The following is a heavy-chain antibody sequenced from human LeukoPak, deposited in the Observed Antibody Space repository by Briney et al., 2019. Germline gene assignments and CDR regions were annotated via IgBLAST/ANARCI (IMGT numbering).Heavy chain of an antibody. D-gene: IGHD6-13*01. CDR2: IYTSGST. CDR3: ARDVELVGSSWYYYYMDV. J-gene: IGHJ6*03. Sequence: SETLSLTCTVSGGSISGYYWSWIRQLAGKGLEWIGRIYTSGSTNHNPSLKSRVTISVDKSQNQFSLKLSSVTAADTAVYYCARDVELVGSSWYYYYMDVWGKGTTVTVSS. V-gene: IGHV4-4*07. CDR1: GGSISGYY.